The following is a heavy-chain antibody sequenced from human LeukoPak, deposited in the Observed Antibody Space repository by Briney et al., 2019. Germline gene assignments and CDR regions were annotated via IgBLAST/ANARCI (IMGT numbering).Heavy chain of an antibody. CDR3: ARRRSSGYYGYFDY. D-gene: IGHD3-22*01. Sequence: PSETLSLTCAVYGGSFSGYYWSWIRQPPGKGLEWIGEINHSGSTNYNPSLKSRVTISVDTSKNQFSLKLSSVTAADTAVYYCARRRSSGYYGYFDYWGQGTLVTVSS. J-gene: IGHJ4*02. CDR1: GGSFSGYY. CDR2: INHSGST. V-gene: IGHV4-34*01.